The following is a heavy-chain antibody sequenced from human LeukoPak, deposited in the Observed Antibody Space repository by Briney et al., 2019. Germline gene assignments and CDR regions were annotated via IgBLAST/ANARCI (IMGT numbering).Heavy chain of an antibody. CDR1: GGSISSSSYY. D-gene: IGHD6-19*01. CDR3: AREWTYSSGWPFDY. J-gene: IGHJ4*02. CDR2: IYYSGST. V-gene: IGHV4-39*07. Sequence: SETLSLTCTVSGGSISSSSYYWGWIRQPPGKGLEWIGSIYYSGSTYYNPSLKSRVTISVDTSKNQFSLKLSSVTAADTAVYYCAREWTYSSGWPFDYWGQGTLVTVSS.